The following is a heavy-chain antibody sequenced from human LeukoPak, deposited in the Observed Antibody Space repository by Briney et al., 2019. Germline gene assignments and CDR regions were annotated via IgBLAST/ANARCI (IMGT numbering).Heavy chain of an antibody. CDR3: ARISYYFSSGYYYDY. V-gene: IGHV3-53*01. CDR1: GFTVSSNY. J-gene: IGHJ4*02. CDR2: IYSGGST. Sequence: PGGSLRLSCAASGFTVSSNYMSWVRQAPGKGLEWVSVIYSGGSTYYADSVKGRFTISRDNSKNTLYLQMNSLRAEDTAVYYCARISYYFSSGYYYDYWGQGTLVTVSS. D-gene: IGHD3-22*01.